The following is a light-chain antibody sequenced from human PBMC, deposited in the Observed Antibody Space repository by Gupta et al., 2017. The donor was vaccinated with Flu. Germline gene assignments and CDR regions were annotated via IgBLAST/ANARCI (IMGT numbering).Light chain of an antibody. CDR3: KQHINSPLWT. CDR1: QSVSSY. V-gene: IGKV3-11*01. J-gene: IGKJ1*01. CDR2: DAS. Sequence: EIVLTQSPATLSLSPGERATLSCRASQSVSSYLDWYQQKPGQAPRLLIYDASNRASGIPARFSGSGSGTDFTLTISSREPEDFAVYYCKQHINSPLWTFGQGTKVEIQ.